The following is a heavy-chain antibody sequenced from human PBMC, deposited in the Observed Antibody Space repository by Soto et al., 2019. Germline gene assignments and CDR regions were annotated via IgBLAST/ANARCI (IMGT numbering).Heavy chain of an antibody. V-gene: IGHV1-3*01. CDR2: INAGNGNT. D-gene: IGHD3-22*01. CDR1: GYTFTSYA. Sequence: ASVKVSCKASGYTFTSYAMHWVRQAPGQRLEWMGWINAGNGNTKYSQKFQDRVTITRDTSASTAYMELSSLRSEDTAVYYCAREDNYYDTGAFFDYWGQGTLVTVSS. J-gene: IGHJ4*02. CDR3: AREDNYYDTGAFFDY.